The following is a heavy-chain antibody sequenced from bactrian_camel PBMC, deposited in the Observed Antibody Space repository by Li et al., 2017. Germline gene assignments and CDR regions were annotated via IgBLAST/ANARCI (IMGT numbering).Heavy chain of an antibody. CDR2: IGSTSDST. J-gene: IGHJ4*01. V-gene: IGHV3S40*01. Sequence: DVQLVESGGGLVKPGGSLRLSCTVSGLTFSRYVMDWVRQAPGKGLEWVSTIGSTSDSTHYADSVKGRFTISRDNAKNTLYLQMNSLKPEDTAMYYCAADPIAAYCSVSPRYWGQGTQVTVS. D-gene: IGHD3*01. CDR3: AADPIAAYCSVSPRY. CDR1: GLTFSRYV.